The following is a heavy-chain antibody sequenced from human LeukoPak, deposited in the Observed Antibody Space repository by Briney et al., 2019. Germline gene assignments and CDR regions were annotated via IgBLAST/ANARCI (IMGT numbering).Heavy chain of an antibody. J-gene: IGHJ4*02. V-gene: IGHV1-2*02. CDR1: GYTFTGYY. CDR2: INPNSGGT. Sequence: ASVKVSCKAPGYTFTGYYMHWVRQAPGQGLEWMGWINPNSGGTNYAQKFQGRVTMTRDTSISTAYMELSRLRSDDTAVYYCARARSPYSSSSPFDYWGQGALVTVSS. D-gene: IGHD6-6*01. CDR3: ARARSPYSSSSPFDY.